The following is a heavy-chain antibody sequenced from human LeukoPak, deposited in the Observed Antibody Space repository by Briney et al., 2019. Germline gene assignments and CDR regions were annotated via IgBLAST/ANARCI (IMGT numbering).Heavy chain of an antibody. CDR1: GGTFSSYA. CDR3: ARAEKYDILTGYARGPFDY. J-gene: IGHJ4*02. CDR2: IIPIFGTA. V-gene: IGHV1-69*13. Sequence: ASVKVSCKASGGTFSSYAISWVRQAPGQGLEWMGGIIPIFGTANYAQKFQGGVTITADESTSTAYMELSSLRSEDTAVYYCARAEKYDILTGYARGPFDYWGQGTLVTVSS. D-gene: IGHD3-9*01.